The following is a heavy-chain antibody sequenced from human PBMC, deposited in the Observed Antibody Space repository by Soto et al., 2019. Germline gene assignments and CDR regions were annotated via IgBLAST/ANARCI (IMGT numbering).Heavy chain of an antibody. D-gene: IGHD6-13*01. CDR1: GIMLSDYY. Sequence: QAQLVESGGGLVKPGESPRLSCAASGIMLSDYYMSWLRQAPGKGPEWVSYISGNGVTTLYADSVKGRFTISRDNAKKSVFLQMNSLKVEDTAVYYCARLGSIAAAGTPDYWGQGTLVTVSS. V-gene: IGHV3-11*01. J-gene: IGHJ4*02. CDR3: ARLGSIAAAGTPDY. CDR2: ISGNGVTT.